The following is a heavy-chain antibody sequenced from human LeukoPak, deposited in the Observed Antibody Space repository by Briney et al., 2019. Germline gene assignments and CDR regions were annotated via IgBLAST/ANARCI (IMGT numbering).Heavy chain of an antibody. CDR1: GGSISSSSYY. D-gene: IGHD6-19*01. J-gene: IGHJ4*02. V-gene: IGHV4-39*01. CDR3: ARHDARGWSKIDY. CDR2: IYYSGST. Sequence: SETLSFTCTVSGGSISSSSYYWGWIRQPPGKGLEWIGSIYYSGSTYYNPSLKSRVTISVDTSKNQFSLKLSSVTAADTAVYYCARHDARGWSKIDYWGQGTLVTVSS.